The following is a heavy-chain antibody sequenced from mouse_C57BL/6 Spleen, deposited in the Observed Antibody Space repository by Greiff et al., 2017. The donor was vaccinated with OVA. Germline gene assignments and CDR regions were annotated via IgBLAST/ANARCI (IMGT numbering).Heavy chain of an antibody. Sequence: VKLQESGPELVKPGASVKISCKASGYTFTDYYINWVKQRPGQGLEWIGWIFPGSGSTYYNEKFKGKATLTVDKSSSTAYMLLSSLTSEDSAVYFCARSPFDGYYGNYYFDYWGQGTTLTVSS. D-gene: IGHD2-3*01. J-gene: IGHJ2*01. CDR3: ARSPFDGYYGNYYFDY. V-gene: IGHV1-75*01. CDR2: IFPGSGST. CDR1: GYTFTDYY.